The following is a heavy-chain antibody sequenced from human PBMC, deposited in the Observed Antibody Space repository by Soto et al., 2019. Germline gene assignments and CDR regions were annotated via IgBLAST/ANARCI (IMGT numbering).Heavy chain of an antibody. V-gene: IGHV3-9*01. D-gene: IGHD3-10*01. J-gene: IGHJ4*02. CDR3: IKDAPNGSIDE. CDR1: GFRFEQYV. Sequence: VQVVASGGGLVQPGRSLRLSCAVSGFRFEQYVMHWVRQAPGKGLECVSTVSPTGDTVAYADSVEGRFTVSRDNAKNSLYLQMTSLKGDDTAFYYCIKDAPNGSIDEWGQGTLVTVSS. CDR2: VSPTGDTV.